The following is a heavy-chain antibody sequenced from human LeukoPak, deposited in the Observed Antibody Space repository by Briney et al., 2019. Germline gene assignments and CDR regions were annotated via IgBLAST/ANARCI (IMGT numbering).Heavy chain of an antibody. D-gene: IGHD6-6*01. J-gene: IGHJ3*02. CDR3: ARDGLEYSSRAGAFDI. V-gene: IGHV4-61*01. CDR2: IYYSGST. CDR1: GGSVSSGSYY. Sequence: SSETLSLTCTVPGGSVSSGSYYWSWIRQPPGKGLEWIGYIYYSGSTNYNPSLKSRVTISVDTSKNQFSLKLSSVTAADTAVYYCARDGLEYSSRAGAFDIWGQGTMVTVSS.